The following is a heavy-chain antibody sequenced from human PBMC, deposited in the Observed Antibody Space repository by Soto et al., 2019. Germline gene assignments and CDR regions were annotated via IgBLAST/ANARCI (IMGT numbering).Heavy chain of an antibody. CDR3: ARTPGYSSSWDFDY. D-gene: IGHD6-13*01. CDR1: GFTFSSYA. J-gene: IGHJ4*02. Sequence: SGGSLRLSCAASGFTFSSYAMSWVRQAPGKGLEWVSAISGSGGSTYYADSVKGRFTISRDNSKNTLYLQMNSLRAEDTAVYYCARTPGYSSSWDFDYWGQGTLVTVSS. CDR2: ISGSGGST. V-gene: IGHV3-23*01.